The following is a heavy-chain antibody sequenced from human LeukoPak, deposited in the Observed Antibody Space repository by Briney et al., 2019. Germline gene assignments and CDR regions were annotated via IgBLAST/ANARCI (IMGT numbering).Heavy chain of an antibody. CDR2: IDWDDDR. Sequence: SGPALVKPTQTLTPTCTFSGFSLSTSGMCVSWIRQPPGKALEWLARIDWDDDRYYNASLKTRLTISKDTSKNQVVLTMTNMDPVDTATYYCARSSRDHYYNYGMDVWGQGTTVTVSS. V-gene: IGHV2-70*11. J-gene: IGHJ6*02. CDR1: GFSLSTSGMC. D-gene: IGHD5-24*01. CDR3: ARSSRDHYYNYGMDV.